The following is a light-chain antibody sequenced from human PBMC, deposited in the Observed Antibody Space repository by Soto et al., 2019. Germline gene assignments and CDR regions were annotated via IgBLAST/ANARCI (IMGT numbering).Light chain of an antibody. V-gene: IGKV3-20*01. J-gene: IGKJ3*01. Sequence: EIVLTQSRGTLSLSPGERATLSCRVSQSVSSSYLAWYQQKPGQAPRLLIYGASSRATGIPDRFSGSGSGTDFTLTISRLEPEDFAVYYCQQYGSSPLTFGPGTKVDIK. CDR2: GAS. CDR3: QQYGSSPLT. CDR1: QSVSSSY.